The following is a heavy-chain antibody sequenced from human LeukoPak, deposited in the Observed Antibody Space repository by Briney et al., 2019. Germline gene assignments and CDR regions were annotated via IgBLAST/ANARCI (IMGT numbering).Heavy chain of an antibody. CDR2: IYYSGST. V-gene: IGHV4-39*07. CDR1: GGSISSSSYY. J-gene: IGHJ4*02. D-gene: IGHD3-9*01. CDR3: ARKGAVLRYFDWLWYFDY. Sequence: SETLSLTCTVSGGSISSSSYYWGWIRQPPGKGLEWIGSIYYSGSTYYNPSLKSRVTISVDTSKNQFSLKLSSVTAADTAVYYCARKGAVLRYFDWLWYFDYWGQGTLVTVSS.